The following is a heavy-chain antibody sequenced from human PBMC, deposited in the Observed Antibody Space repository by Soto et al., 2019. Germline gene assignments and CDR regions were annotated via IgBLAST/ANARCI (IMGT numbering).Heavy chain of an antibody. CDR3: AGDGSSAITSYYYYDGMDV. CDR2: ISSTSNYI. Sequence: GGSLRLSCAASGFTFSTYNMNWVRQAPGKGLEWVASISSTSNYIYYADSVRGRFTISRDDAKSSLFLQMNSLRAEDTAVYYCAGDGSSAITSYYYYDGMDVWGQGTTVTVSS. CDR1: GFTFSTYN. J-gene: IGHJ6*02. V-gene: IGHV3-21*01. D-gene: IGHD6-13*01.